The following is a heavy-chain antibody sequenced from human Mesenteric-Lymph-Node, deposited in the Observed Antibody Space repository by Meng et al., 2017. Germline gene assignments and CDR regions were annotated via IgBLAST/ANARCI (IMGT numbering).Heavy chain of an antibody. V-gene: IGHV3-69-1*01. J-gene: IGHJ4*02. D-gene: IGHD1-1*01. CDR3: ARDLSTTGVLGD. CDR1: GFTFSDYY. CDR2: ISSSSTI. Sequence: GESLKISCAASGFTFSDYYMNWVRQAPGKGLEWVSSISSSSTIYYADSVKGRFTISRDNAKNSLYLQMNSLRAEDTAVYYCARDLSTTGVLGDWGQGTLVTVSS.